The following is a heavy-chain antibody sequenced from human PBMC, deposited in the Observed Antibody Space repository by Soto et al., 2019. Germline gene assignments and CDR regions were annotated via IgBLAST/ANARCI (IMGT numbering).Heavy chain of an antibody. J-gene: IGHJ4*02. CDR3: ARDEIRPADCGGDFDSWVY. Sequence: QVQLVQSGAEVKKPGSSVKVSCKASGGTFSSYTISWVRQAPGQGLEWMGRIIPILGIANYAQKFQGRVTITADNSTSTAYMELSSLRSGDTAVYYCARDEIRPADCGGDFDSWVYWGQGTLVTVSS. D-gene: IGHD2-21*01. V-gene: IGHV1-69*08. CDR1: GGTFSSYT. CDR2: IIPILGIA.